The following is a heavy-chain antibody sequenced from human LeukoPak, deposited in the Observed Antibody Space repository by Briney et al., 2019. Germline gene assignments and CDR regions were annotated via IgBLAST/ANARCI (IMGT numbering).Heavy chain of an antibody. CDR1: GGSISSCGYY. CDR3: ARDHSETTGWFDP. J-gene: IGHJ5*02. V-gene: IGHV4-31*11. CDR2: ISNSGST. D-gene: IGHD1-1*01. Sequence: SETLSLTCAVSGGSISSCGYYWSWIRQHPGKGLEWIGYISNSGSTYFNPSLKSRVTISVDTSKNQFSLKLSSVTAADTAVYYCARDHSETTGWFDPWGQGTLVTVSS.